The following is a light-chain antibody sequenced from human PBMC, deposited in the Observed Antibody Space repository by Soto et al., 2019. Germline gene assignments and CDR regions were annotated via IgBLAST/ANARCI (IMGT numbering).Light chain of an antibody. CDR2: GAS. CDR3: QQYGNAPFT. J-gene: IGKJ3*01. CDR1: QSVSSSY. Sequence: EIVLTQSPATLSFSPGERATLTCRASQSVSSSYLAWFQQKPGQAPRLLIYGASSRATGIPDSFSGSGSGTVFILTISRLDPEDFAVYYCQQYGNAPFTFGPGTKVDIK. V-gene: IGKV3-20*01.